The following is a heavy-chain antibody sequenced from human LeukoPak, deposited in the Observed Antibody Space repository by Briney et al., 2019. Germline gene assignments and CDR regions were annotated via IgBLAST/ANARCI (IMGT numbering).Heavy chain of an antibody. J-gene: IGHJ4*02. CDR2: ISDNGGNT. CDR1: GFTFSIYG. CDR3: AREVSPYGSGSYSDY. D-gene: IGHD3-10*01. V-gene: IGHV3-23*01. Sequence: GGSLRLSCAASGFTFSIYGMGWVRQAPGKGLEWVSSISDNGGNTYYADSAKGRFTISRDNSKNTLYLQMTSLRAEDTAVYYCAREVSPYGSGSYSDYWGQGTLVTVSS.